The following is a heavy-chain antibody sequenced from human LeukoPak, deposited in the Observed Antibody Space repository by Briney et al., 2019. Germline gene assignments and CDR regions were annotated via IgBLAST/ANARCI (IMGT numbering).Heavy chain of an antibody. CDR1: GYTLTSYG. J-gene: IGHJ4*02. Sequence: ASEKVSCKASGYTLTSYGISWVRQAPGQGLEWMGWISAYNGNTNYAQKLQGRVTMTTDTSTSTAYMELRSLRSDDTAVYYCARDSPGIAAAGVDYWGQGTLVTVSS. CDR2: ISAYNGNT. V-gene: IGHV1-18*01. D-gene: IGHD6-13*01. CDR3: ARDSPGIAAAGVDY.